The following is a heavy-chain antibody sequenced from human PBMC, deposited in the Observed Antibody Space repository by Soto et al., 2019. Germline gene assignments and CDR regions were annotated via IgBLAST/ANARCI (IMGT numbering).Heavy chain of an antibody. J-gene: IGHJ4*02. CDR2: INHSGST. V-gene: IGHV4-34*01. CDR1: GGSFSGYY. CDR3: ARGRGFLEWLLYGTLDY. D-gene: IGHD3-3*01. Sequence: SQTLSLTCAVYGGSFSGYYWSWIRQPPGKGLEWIGEINHSGSTNYNPSLKSRVTISVDTSKNQFSLKLSSVTAADTAVYYCARGRGFLEWLLYGTLDYWGQGTLVTVSS.